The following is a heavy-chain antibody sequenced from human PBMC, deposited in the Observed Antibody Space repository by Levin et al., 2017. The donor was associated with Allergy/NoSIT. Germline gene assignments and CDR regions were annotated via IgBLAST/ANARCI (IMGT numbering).Heavy chain of an antibody. CDR1: GGAFAHYY. J-gene: IGHJ6*02. D-gene: IGHD6-13*01. CDR2: INHSGST. CDR3: ARAFASAGTDSNYFYYYGMDV. V-gene: IGHV4-34*01. Sequence: SQTLSLTCEVYGGAFAHYYWSWIRQTPGKGLEWIGEINHSGSTKCKPSLKSRVTISVDTSENQFSLSLSSVTAADTAVYFCARAFASAGTDSNYFYYYGMDVWGQGTTVTVS.